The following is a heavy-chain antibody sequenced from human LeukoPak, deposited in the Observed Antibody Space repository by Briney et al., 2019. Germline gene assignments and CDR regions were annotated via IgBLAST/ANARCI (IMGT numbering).Heavy chain of an antibody. CDR2: IYTSGST. Sequence: SSETLSLTCTVSGGSISSYYWSWVRQPAGKGLGWIGRIYTSGSTNYNPSLKSRVTMSVDTSKNQFSLKLSSVTAADTAVYYCARDRYGSGSFDYWGQGTLVTVSS. V-gene: IGHV4-4*07. CDR3: ARDRYGSGSFDY. D-gene: IGHD3-10*01. CDR1: GGSISSYY. J-gene: IGHJ4*02.